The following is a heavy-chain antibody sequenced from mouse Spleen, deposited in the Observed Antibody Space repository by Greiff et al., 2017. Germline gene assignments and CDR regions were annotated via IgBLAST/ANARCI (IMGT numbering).Heavy chain of an antibody. V-gene: IGHV1-4*01. Sequence: QVHVKQSGAELARPGASVKMSCKASGYTFTSYTMHWVKQRPGQGLEWIGYINPSSGYTNYNQKFKDKATLTADKSSSTAFMQLSSLTSEDSAVYYCARYSYGYWYFDVWGAGTTVTVSS. J-gene: IGHJ1*01. CDR3: ARYSYGYWYFDV. D-gene: IGHD2-10*02. CDR2: INPSSGYT. CDR1: GYTFTSYT.